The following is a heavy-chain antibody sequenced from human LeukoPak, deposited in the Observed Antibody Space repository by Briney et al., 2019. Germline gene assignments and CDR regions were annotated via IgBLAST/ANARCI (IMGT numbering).Heavy chain of an antibody. CDR3: ASLDYFDSSDYGDY. D-gene: IGHD3-22*01. CDR1: GFTFNNYD. Sequence: GGSLRLSCAASGFTFNNYDMSWVRQAPGKGLEWVSAISGSGGSTYYTDSVTGRFTISRDNSKNTLYLQMNSLRAEDTALYYCASLDYFDSSDYGDYWGQGTLVTVSS. CDR2: ISGSGGST. V-gene: IGHV3-23*01. J-gene: IGHJ4*02.